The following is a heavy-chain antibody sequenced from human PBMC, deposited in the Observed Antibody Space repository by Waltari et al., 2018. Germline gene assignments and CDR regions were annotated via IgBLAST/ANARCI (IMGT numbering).Heavy chain of an antibody. D-gene: IGHD2-15*01. CDR1: GASINSTYW. V-gene: IGHV4-4*02. CDR3: AADRGNGLYVNY. Sequence: QVQLQESGPGLVKASGTLSRTCAVPGASINSTYWWSWVRQSPGKGLEWVGQVHHSGKTYSTPSRKSRVTMSIDWSKDQFSLNLSAGNDADSAVYYCAADRGNGLYVNYGSQGTLVTVSS. CDR2: VHHSGKT. J-gene: IGHJ4*02.